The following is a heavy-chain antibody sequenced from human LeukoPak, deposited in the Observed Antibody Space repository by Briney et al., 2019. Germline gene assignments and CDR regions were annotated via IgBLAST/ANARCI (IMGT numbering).Heavy chain of an antibody. J-gene: IGHJ4*02. V-gene: IGHV1-2*02. CDR1: GYTFTGYY. CDR3: ARGLRVSSIIAAHGY. CDR2: INPNSGGT. Sequence: ASVKVSCKASGYTFTGYYMHWVRQAPGQGLEWMGWINPNSGGTNYAQKFQGRVTMTRDTSISTAYMELSRLRSDDTAAYYCARGLRVSSIIAAHGYWGQGTLVTVSS. D-gene: IGHD6-6*01.